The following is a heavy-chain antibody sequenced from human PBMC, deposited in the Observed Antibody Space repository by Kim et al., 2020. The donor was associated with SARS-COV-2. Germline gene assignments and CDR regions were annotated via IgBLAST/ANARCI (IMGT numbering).Heavy chain of an antibody. V-gene: IGHV4-39*02. D-gene: IGHD3-22*01. CDR3: ARRAARISSGYCHFDY. CDR1: GDSISRSSFY. Sequence: SETLSLTCTVSGDSISRSSFYWGWVRQPPGKGREWIGTICSAGSTYSNPTLKGPVTISMATSKNHFTLRLVTVAATDTAVYYSARRAARISSGYCHFDY. CDR2: ICSAGST. J-gene: IGHJ4*01.